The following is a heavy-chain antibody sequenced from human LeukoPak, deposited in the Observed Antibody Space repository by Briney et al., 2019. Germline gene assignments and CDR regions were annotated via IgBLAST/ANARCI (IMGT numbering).Heavy chain of an antibody. D-gene: IGHD1-26*01. V-gene: IGHV3-48*01. CDR3: ARDRLTSGSYFFDY. CDR2: ISGRSSTI. Sequence: SGGSLRLSCAASAFTFSDYSMNWVRQAPGKGLEWISYISGRSSTIYYADSVRGRFTISRDNAKNSMYLQMNSLRAEDTAVYYCARDRLTSGSYFFDYWGQGTLVIVSS. J-gene: IGHJ4*02. CDR1: AFTFSDYS.